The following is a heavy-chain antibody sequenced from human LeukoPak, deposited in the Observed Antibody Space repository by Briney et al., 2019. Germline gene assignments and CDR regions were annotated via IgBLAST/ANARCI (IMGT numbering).Heavy chain of an antibody. CDR2: VSGSGGST. CDR3: AKGAYDSSGYTNYFYYYGMDV. Sequence: GGSLRLSCVASGFTFSSYAMSWVRQAPGKGLEWVSAVSGSGGSTYYADSVKGRFTISRDNSKNTLYLQMNSLRAEDTAVYYCAKGAYDSSGYTNYFYYYGMDVWGQGTTVTVSS. V-gene: IGHV3-23*01. D-gene: IGHD3-22*01. J-gene: IGHJ6*02. CDR1: GFTFSSYA.